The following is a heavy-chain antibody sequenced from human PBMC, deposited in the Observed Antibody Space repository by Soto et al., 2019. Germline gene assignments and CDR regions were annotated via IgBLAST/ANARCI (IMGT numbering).Heavy chain of an antibody. CDR3: ARVRGQIHLWYGGYFDY. D-gene: IGHD5-18*01. V-gene: IGHV4-61*01. J-gene: IGHJ4*02. CDR1: GASLRSGSYY. Sequence: SETLSLTCTVSGASLRSGSYYWSWIRQPPGKGLEWIGYIYYSGSTNYNPSLKSRVTISVDTSKNQFSLKLSSVTAADTAVYYCARVRGQIHLWYGGYFDYWGQGTLVTVSS. CDR2: IYYSGST.